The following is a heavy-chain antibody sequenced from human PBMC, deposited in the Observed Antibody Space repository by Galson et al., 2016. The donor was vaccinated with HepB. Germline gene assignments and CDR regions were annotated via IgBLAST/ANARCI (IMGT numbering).Heavy chain of an antibody. CDR2: IFWNDDK. V-gene: IGHV2-5*08. J-gene: IGHJ4*02. D-gene: IGHD4-23*01. Sequence: PALVKPTQTLTLTCTFSGFSLISGMRVSWIRQPPGKALEWLALIFWNDDKRYSPSLKSRLTITKDTSKNHVVLTVTNMDPVDTATYYCARFGTEITPGGPFDSWGQGTLVTVSS. CDR1: GFSLISGMR. CDR3: ARFGTEITPGGPFDS.